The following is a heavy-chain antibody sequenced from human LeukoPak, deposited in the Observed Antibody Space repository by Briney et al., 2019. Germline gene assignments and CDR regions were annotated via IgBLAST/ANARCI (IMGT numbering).Heavy chain of an antibody. J-gene: IGHJ4*02. CDR2: ISSSGRTI. V-gene: IGHV3-48*03. Sequence: GGSLRLSCSASGSTFSSSEMNWVRQAPGKGLEWVSSISSSGRTIYYADSVKGRFTISRDNAKKSLYLQMNSLRAEDTAVYYCAREIAYYFGSYDYWGQGILVTASS. CDR1: GSTFSSSE. CDR3: AREIAYYFGSYDY. D-gene: IGHD3-10*01.